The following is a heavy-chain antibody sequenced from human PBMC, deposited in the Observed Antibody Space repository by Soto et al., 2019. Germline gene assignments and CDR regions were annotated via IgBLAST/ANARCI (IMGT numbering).Heavy chain of an antibody. J-gene: IGHJ4*02. CDR2: IYYSGST. V-gene: IGHV4-39*01. Sequence: SETLSLTCTVSGGSISSSSYYWGWIRQPPGRGLEWIGSIYYSGSTYYNPSLKSRVTISVDTSKNQFSLKLSSVTAADTAVYYCAKGDSMTHFDYWGQGTLVTVSS. D-gene: IGHD3-22*01. CDR1: GGSISSSSYY. CDR3: AKGDSMTHFDY.